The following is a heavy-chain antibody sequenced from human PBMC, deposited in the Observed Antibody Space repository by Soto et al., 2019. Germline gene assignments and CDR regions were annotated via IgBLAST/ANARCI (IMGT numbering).Heavy chain of an antibody. D-gene: IGHD2-2*01. CDR1: GGSFSGYY. Sequence: SETLSLTCAVYGGSFSGYYWSWIRQPPGKGLEWIGEINHSGNTNYNPSLKSRVTISVDTSKNQFSLKLSSVTAADTAVYYCARSYQLPNYYYYYMDVWGKGTTVTVSS. CDR2: INHSGNT. J-gene: IGHJ6*03. CDR3: ARSYQLPNYYYYYMDV. V-gene: IGHV4-34*01.